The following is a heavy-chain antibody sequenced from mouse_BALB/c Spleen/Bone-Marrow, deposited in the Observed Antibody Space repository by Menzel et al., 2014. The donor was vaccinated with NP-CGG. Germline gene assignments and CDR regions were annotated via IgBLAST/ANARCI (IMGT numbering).Heavy chain of an antibody. CDR3: AEGVMVPTGFAY. Sequence: EVKLQESGAELVRLGALVKLSCKVSGFNIKDYYMHWVKQRPEQGLEWIGWIDPENDNTIYDPKFQGKASITADTSSNTACLQLSSLTSEHTAVYYCAEGVMVPTGFAYWGQGTLVTVSA. CDR1: GFNIKDYY. CDR2: IDPENDNT. D-gene: IGHD2-3*01. V-gene: IGHV14-1*02. J-gene: IGHJ3*01.